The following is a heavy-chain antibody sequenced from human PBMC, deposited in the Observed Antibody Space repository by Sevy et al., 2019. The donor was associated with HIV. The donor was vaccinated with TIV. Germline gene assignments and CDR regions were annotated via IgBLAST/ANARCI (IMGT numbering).Heavy chain of an antibody. CDR2: ISSGSTYT. CDR3: SRDRRNYAGQYFDY. J-gene: IGHJ4*02. V-gene: IGHV3-11*06. D-gene: IGHD1-7*01. CDR1: GFTFSDYD. Sequence: GGSLRLSCAVSGFTFSDYDMSWIRQAPGKGLEWVSDISSGSTYTKYADSVKGRFTISTDNAKNSLSLQMNSLGVEDTAVYYCSRDRRNYAGQYFDYWGQGTLVTVSS.